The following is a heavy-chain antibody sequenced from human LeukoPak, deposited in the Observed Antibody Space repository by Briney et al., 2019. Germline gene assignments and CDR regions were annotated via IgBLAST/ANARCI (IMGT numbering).Heavy chain of an antibody. CDR3: AREKSRVVPAAIEY. CDR2: INHSGST. Sequence: SETLSLTCAVYGGSFSGYYWSWIRQPPGKGLEWIGEINHSGSTNYNPPLKSRVTISVDTSKNQFSLKLSSVTAADTAVYYCAREKSRVVPAAIEYWGQGTLSPSPQ. CDR1: GGSFSGYY. J-gene: IGHJ4*02. V-gene: IGHV4-34*01. D-gene: IGHD2-2*02.